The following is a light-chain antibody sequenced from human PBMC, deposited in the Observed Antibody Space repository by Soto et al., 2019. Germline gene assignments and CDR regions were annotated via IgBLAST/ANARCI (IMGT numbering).Light chain of an antibody. CDR2: DAS. V-gene: IGKV3-11*01. J-gene: IGKJ1*01. CDR3: QVRDVWPL. CDR1: QSVSTS. Sequence: IVLTQSPVTLALSPGESAVLSCRASQSVSTSLAWYQHKPGQAPRLFIYDASKRAPGIPARFTGSGSGTDFTLTISSLEPEDIAVYYCQVRDVWPLFGQGTKVDIK.